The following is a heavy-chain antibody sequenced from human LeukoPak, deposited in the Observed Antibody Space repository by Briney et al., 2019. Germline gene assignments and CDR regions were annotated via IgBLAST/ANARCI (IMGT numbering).Heavy chain of an antibody. D-gene: IGHD1-14*01. CDR2: ISGSGSSI. CDR1: GFTFSSYA. V-gene: IGHV3-23*01. J-gene: IGHJ6*03. Sequence: GGSLRLSCAASGFTFSSYAMSWVRQAPGRGLEWVSSISGSGSSIFYTDSVKGRFTISRDNSNSTLYLQMTSLRADDTAIYYCAKEPNLSFYYMADWGKGTTVTISS. CDR3: AKEPNLSFYYMAD.